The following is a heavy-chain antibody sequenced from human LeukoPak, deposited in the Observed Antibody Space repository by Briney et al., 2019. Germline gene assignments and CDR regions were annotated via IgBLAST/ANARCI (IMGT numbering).Heavy chain of an antibody. CDR2: IWYDGSNK. Sequence: GRSLRLSCAASGFTFSSYGMHWVRQAPGKGLEWVAVIWYDGSNKYYADSVKGRFTISRDNSKNTLYLQMNSLRAEDTAVYYCARETMVRGVTGMDVWGQGTTVTVSS. CDR1: GFTFSSYG. CDR3: ARETMVRGVTGMDV. D-gene: IGHD3-10*01. V-gene: IGHV3-33*01. J-gene: IGHJ6*02.